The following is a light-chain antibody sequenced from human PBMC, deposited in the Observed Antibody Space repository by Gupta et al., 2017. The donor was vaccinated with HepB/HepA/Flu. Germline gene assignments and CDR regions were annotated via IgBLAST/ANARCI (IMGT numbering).Light chain of an antibody. J-gene: IGKJ1*01. CDR3: QQYGGTPRWT. CDR1: QSVSTSY. Sequence: EIVLTQSPGTLSLSPGERATLSCRASQSVSTSYFVGCQQKPGQAPRLLIYDASSRATSIPERCSGSGSGTDFSLTISRLEPEDFAVYYCQQYGGTPRWTFGQGTKVEIK. V-gene: IGKV3-20*01. CDR2: DAS.